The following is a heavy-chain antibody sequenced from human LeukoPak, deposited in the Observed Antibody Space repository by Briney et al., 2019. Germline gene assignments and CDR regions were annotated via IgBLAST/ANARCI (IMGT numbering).Heavy chain of an antibody. Sequence: SETLSLTCTVSGGSISSYYWSWIRQPPGKGLEWIGYIYYSGSTNYNPSLKSRVTISVDTSKNQFSLKLSSVTAADTAVYYCEVVVVPAAIGSPTWGQGTLVTVSS. CDR1: GGSISSYY. D-gene: IGHD2-2*01. V-gene: IGHV4-59*12. CDR2: IYYSGST. J-gene: IGHJ5*02. CDR3: EVVVVPAAIGSPT.